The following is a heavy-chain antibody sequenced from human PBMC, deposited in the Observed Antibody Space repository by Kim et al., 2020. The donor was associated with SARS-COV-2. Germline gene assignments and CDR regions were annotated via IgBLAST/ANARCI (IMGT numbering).Heavy chain of an antibody. J-gene: IGHJ4*02. Sequence: DSGKGRLTISRDNSKNTLYLQMNSLRAEDTAVYYCARDQRSRIAAAGTGYWGQRTLVTVSS. CDR3: ARDQRSRIAAAGTGY. V-gene: IGHV3-30*01. D-gene: IGHD6-13*01.